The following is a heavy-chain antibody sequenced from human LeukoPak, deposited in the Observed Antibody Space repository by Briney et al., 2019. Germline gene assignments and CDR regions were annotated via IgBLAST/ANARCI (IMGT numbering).Heavy chain of an antibody. J-gene: IGHJ2*01. CDR3: AIVLSYDDRVGLGL. Sequence: GGSLRLSREASGFSFSFSGMNWVRQAPGKGLEWVSYISYTSDLMSYVDSVRGRFTVSRDNAKNSLFLQMNSLRDEDTAVLYCAIVLSYDDRVGLGLWGRGTLVTVSS. V-gene: IGHV3-48*02. CDR1: GFSFSFSG. CDR2: ISYTSDLM. D-gene: IGHD3-22*01.